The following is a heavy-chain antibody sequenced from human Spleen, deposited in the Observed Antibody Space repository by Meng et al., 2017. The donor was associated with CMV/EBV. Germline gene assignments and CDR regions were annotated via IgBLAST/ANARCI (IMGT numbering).Heavy chain of an antibody. CDR3: ARNVLLRYCSDGGCHYDHYAMDV. V-gene: IGHV1-46*01. CDR2: INPSGGST. Sequence: ASVKVSCKASGYTFTSYYMHWVRQAPGQGLEWMGIINPSGGSTSYAQKFQGRVTMTRDTSTSTVYLELSSLRSEDTAMYYCARNVLLRYCSDGGCHYDHYAMDVWGQGTTVTVSS. CDR1: GYTFTSYY. D-gene: IGHD2-15*01. J-gene: IGHJ6*02.